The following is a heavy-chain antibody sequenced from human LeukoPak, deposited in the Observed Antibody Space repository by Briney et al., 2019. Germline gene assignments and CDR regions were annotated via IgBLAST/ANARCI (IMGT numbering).Heavy chain of an antibody. D-gene: IGHD6-6*01. CDR2: INPNSGDT. V-gene: IGHV1-2*02. CDR1: GYTFIGYY. Sequence: ASVKVSCKASGYTFIGYYIHWVRQAPGEGLVWMGWINPNSGDTNYAQKFQGRVTMTRDTSISTAYMELSSLRSDDTAVYYCARAVYSSSSYDAFDIWGQGTMVTVSS. J-gene: IGHJ3*02. CDR3: ARAVYSSSSYDAFDI.